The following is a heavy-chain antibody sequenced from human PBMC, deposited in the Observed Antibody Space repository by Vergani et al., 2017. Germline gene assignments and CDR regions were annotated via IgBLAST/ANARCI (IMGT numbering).Heavy chain of an antibody. CDR3: ARCRKEYSSSSSYRYFDN. V-gene: IGHV3-9*01. Sequence: EVQLVESGGGLVQPGRSLRLSCAASGFTFDDYAMHWVRQAPGKGLEWVSGISWNSGSIGYADSVKGRFPISRYNAKNSLYLQMNSLRAEDTALYYCARCRKEYSSSSSYRYFDNWGQGTLVTVSS. CDR2: ISWNSGSI. J-gene: IGHJ4*02. D-gene: IGHD6-6*01. CDR1: GFTFDDYA.